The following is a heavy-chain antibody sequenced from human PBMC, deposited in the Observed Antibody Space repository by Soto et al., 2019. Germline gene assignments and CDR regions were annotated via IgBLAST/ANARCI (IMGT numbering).Heavy chain of an antibody. V-gene: IGHV3-7*01. CDR3: ARGSGWFYY. CDR1: GFTSSGYW. D-gene: IGHD6-19*01. J-gene: IGHJ4*02. CDR2: IKQDGSEK. Sequence: VQLVESGGGLVQPGGSLRLSCAASGFTSSGYWMSWVRQAPGKGLEWVANIKQDGSEKYYVDSLKGRFTISRDNAKNSLYLQMNSLRAEDTAVYYCARGSGWFYYWGQGTLVTVSS.